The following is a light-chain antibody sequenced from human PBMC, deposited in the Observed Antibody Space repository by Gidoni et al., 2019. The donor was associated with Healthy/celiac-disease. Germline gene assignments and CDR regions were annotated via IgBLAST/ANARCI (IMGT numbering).Light chain of an antibody. Sequence: QSALPQPASVSGSPGPSITISCTGTSSDVGGYNYVSWYQQHPGKAPKLMIYDVSNRPSGVSNRFSGSKSGNTASLTISGLQAEDEADYYCSSYTSSSTLEVFGGGTKLTVL. CDR3: SSYTSSSTLEV. CDR2: DVS. J-gene: IGLJ2*01. CDR1: SSDVGGYNY. V-gene: IGLV2-14*03.